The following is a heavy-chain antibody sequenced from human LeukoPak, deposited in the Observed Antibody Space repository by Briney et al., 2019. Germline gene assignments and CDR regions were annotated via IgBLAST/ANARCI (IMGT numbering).Heavy chain of an antibody. D-gene: IGHD3-22*01. CDR2: LYNAGST. CDR3: ASLKGLFDYFDY. V-gene: IGHV3-53*01. CDR1: GGSFSGYY. J-gene: IGHJ4*02. Sequence: ETLSLTCAVYGGSFSGYYWSWVRQAPGKGLEWVSVLYNAGSTYYAESVKGRFTISRDNSKNTLYLQMYSLRAEDTAVYYCASLKGLFDYFDYWGQGILVTVYS.